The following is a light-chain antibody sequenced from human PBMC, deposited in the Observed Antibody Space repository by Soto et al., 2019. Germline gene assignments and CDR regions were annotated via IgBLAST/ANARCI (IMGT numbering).Light chain of an antibody. V-gene: IGKV3-20*01. Sequence: EIVLTQSPGTLSLSPGEIATLSCRASQSGSGSYLAWYQQKPGQAPRLLISGASRRATGIPDRFSGSGSGTDFTLTISSLEPEDFAVYYCQQYGKSPLTFGGGTKVEIK. CDR3: QQYGKSPLT. J-gene: IGKJ4*01. CDR1: QSGSGSY. CDR2: GAS.